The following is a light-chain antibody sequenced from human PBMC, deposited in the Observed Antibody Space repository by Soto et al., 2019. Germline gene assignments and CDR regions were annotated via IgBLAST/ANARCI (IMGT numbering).Light chain of an antibody. J-gene: IGLJ3*02. Sequence: QLVLTQSPSASASLGASVKLTCTLNSGHSSYAIAWHQQQPEKGPRYLMKLNSDGSHRKGDGIPDRFTGSSSGAERYLTISSLQSEDEADYYCQTWGTGTRGVFGGGTKLTVL. V-gene: IGLV4-69*01. CDR2: LNSDGSH. CDR1: SGHSSYA. CDR3: QTWGTGTRGV.